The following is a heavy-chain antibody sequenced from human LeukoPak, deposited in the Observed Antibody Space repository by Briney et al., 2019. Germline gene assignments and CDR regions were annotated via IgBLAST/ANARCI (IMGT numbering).Heavy chain of an antibody. CDR2: IIPILGIA. V-gene: IGHV1-69*04. CDR1: GGTFSSYA. D-gene: IGHD1-26*01. CDR3: AKVGATGY. J-gene: IGHJ4*02. Sequence: SVKVSCKASGGTFSSYAISWVRQAPGQGLEWMGRIIPILGIANYAQKFQGRVTITADKSTSTACMELSSLRSEDTAVYYCAKVGATGYWGQGTLVTVSS.